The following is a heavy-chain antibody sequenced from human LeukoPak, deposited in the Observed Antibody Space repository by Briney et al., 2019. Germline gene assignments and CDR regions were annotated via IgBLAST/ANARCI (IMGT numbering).Heavy chain of an antibody. CDR1: GGSFSGYY. V-gene: IGHV4-34*01. D-gene: IGHD3-22*01. Sequence: PSETLSLTCAVYGGSFSGYYWSWIRQPPGKGLEWIEKINHSGSTNYNPSLKSRVTISVDTSKNQFSPKLSSVTAADTAVYYCVLYYYDSSGFDAFDIWGQGTMVTVSS. J-gene: IGHJ3*02. CDR2: INHSGST. CDR3: VLYYYDSSGFDAFDI.